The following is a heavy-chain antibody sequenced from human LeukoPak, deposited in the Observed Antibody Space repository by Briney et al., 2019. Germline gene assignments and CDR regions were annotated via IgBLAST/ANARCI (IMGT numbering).Heavy chain of an antibody. CDR2: IYYSGST. Sequence: SETLSLTCTVSGGSISSYYWSWIRQPPGKGLEWIGYIYYSGSTNYNPSLKSRVTISVDTSKNQFSLRLSSVTAADTAVYYCARDSVTSHGEGYFDYWGQGTLVTVSS. CDR1: GGSISSYY. J-gene: IGHJ4*02. CDR3: ARDSVTSHGEGYFDY. V-gene: IGHV4-59*01. D-gene: IGHD2-2*01.